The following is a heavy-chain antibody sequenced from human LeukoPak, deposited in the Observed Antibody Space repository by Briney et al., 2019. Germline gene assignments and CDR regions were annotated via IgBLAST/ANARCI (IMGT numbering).Heavy chain of an antibody. D-gene: IGHD2-2*01. CDR2: IYTSGST. CDR3: AREVVPAAMTYYYYYYMDV. V-gene: IGHV4-61*02. J-gene: IGHJ6*03. Sequence: SQTLSLTCTVSGGSISSGSYYWIWIRPPAGKGLEWIGRIYTSGSTNYNPSLKSRVTISVDTSKNQFSLKLSSVTAADTAVYYYAREVVPAAMTYYYYYYMDVWGKGTTVTVSS. CDR1: GGSISSGSYY.